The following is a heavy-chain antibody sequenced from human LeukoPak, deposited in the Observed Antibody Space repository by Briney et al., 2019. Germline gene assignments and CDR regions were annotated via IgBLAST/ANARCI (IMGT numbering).Heavy chain of an antibody. V-gene: IGHV4-61*01. CDR1: GGSISSSSYY. Sequence: SETLSLTCTVSGGSISSSSYYWSWIRQPPGKGLEWIGYIYYTGSTNYNPSLKSRVTISVDTSKNQLSLKLSSVTAADTAVYYCARGGVRPDTIFGVVSWFDPWGQGTLVTVSS. D-gene: IGHD3-3*01. CDR2: IYYTGST. J-gene: IGHJ5*02. CDR3: ARGGVRPDTIFGVVSWFDP.